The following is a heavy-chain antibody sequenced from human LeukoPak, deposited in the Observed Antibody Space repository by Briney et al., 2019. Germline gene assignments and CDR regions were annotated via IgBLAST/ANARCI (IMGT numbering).Heavy chain of an antibody. CDR2: IYPGDSDT. CDR1: GYTFTSYW. Sequence: GESLKISCKTSGYTFTSYWFGWVRQMPGKGLEWMGVIYPGDSDTRYSPSFQGQVTISADKSISTAYLQWSSLKASDTAIYYCARRYGDYADYWGQGTLVTVSS. J-gene: IGHJ4*02. D-gene: IGHD5-12*01. CDR3: ARRYGDYADY. V-gene: IGHV5-51*01.